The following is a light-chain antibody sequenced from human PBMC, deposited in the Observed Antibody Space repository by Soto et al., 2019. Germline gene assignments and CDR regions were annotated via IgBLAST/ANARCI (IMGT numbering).Light chain of an antibody. V-gene: IGLV2-8*01. CDR3: TSYAGGNNV. CDR1: SSDVGGYNY. J-gene: IGLJ1*01. Sequence: QSALTHPPSASGSPGQSVTISCTGTSSDVGGYNYVSWYQQYPGEVPKLMVYEVNKRPSGVPDRFSGSKSGNTASLTVSGLQAEDEADYYCTSYAGGNNVFGTGTKLTVL. CDR2: EVN.